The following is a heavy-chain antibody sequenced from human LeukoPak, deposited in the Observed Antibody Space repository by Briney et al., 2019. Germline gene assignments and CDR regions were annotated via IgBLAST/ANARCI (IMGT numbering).Heavy chain of an antibody. V-gene: IGHV3-7*05. CDR1: GFTFSSYW. CDR2: IKLDGTEK. Sequence: PGGSLRLSCAASGFTFSSYWMHWVRQAPGKGLEWVANIKLDGTEKYYVDSVKGRLTISRDNAKNSLYLQMNSLRAEDTAVYYCASDRFYFGVWGQGTLVTVSS. D-gene: IGHD3-16*01. CDR3: ASDRFYFGV. J-gene: IGHJ4*02.